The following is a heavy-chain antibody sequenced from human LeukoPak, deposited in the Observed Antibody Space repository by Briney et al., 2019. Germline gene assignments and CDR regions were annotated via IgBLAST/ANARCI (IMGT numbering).Heavy chain of an antibody. D-gene: IGHD3-16*01. CDR2: INPNSGGT. V-gene: IGHV1-2*02. CDR1: GYTFSAYY. CDR3: ARVGFVRGWFDP. Sequence: ASVKVSCKASGYTFSAYYMHWVRQAPGQGLEWMGWINPNSGGTNYPQKFQGRVTMTRDTSISTAYMELSRLRSDDTAVYYCARVGFVRGWFDPWGQGTLVTVSS. J-gene: IGHJ5*02.